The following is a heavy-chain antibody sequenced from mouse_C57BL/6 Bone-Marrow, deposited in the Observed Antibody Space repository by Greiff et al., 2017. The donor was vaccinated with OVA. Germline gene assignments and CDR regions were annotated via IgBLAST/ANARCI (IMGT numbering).Heavy chain of an antibody. CDR1: GFTFTSYW. Sequence: QVQLQQPGAELVKPGASVKMSCKASGFTFTSYWITWVIQRPGQGLEWIGDFYPGSGSTNYNEKFKSKATLTVDTSSSSAYMQLSSLTSEDSAIYYCARDDYDDWYFDVWGTGTTVTVSS. V-gene: IGHV1-55*01. CDR2: FYPGSGST. D-gene: IGHD2-4*01. J-gene: IGHJ1*03. CDR3: ARDDYDDWYFDV.